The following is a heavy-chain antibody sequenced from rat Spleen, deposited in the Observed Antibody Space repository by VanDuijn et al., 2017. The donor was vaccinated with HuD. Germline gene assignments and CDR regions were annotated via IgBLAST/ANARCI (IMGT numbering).Heavy chain of an antibody. CDR1: GFSVSSYG. V-gene: IGHV2S8*01. CDR2: ISSGGTS. J-gene: IGHJ3*01. D-gene: IGHD5-1*01. CDR3: ARGWERFAY. Sequence: QVQLKESGPGLVQPSQTLSLTCTVSGFSVSSYGVIWVRQSPGKGLEWIGAISSGGTSYYNSVLNPRVSISRDISKSQVFLKMNSLQTEDTAMYFCARGWERFAYWGQGTLVTVSS.